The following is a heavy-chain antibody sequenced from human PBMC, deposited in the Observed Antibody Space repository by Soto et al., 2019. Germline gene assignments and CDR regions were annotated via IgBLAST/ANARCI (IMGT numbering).Heavy chain of an antibody. Sequence: QVRLVQSGAEVRKPGSSVRVSCESSGDTFSNYVMSWVRQAPGQGLEWMGGFAPISGSPDYSENFQGRITITADTSTSTSYMELGSLTSDDTAVYYCARIGVGSRRWGQGTLVTVSS. CDR3: ARIGVGSRR. CDR2: FAPISGSP. J-gene: IGHJ3*01. D-gene: IGHD1-26*01. CDR1: GDTFSNYV. V-gene: IGHV1-69*06.